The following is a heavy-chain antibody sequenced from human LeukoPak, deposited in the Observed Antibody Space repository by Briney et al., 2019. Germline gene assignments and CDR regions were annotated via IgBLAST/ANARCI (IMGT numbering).Heavy chain of an antibody. V-gene: IGHV4-34*01. CDR3: ARGWGITMIVAHTGPEEGPPDTNYFDY. Sequence: KSSETLSLTCAVYGGSFSGYYWSWIRQPPGKGLEWIGEINHSGSTNYNPSLKSRVTISVDTSKNQFSLKLSSVTAADTAVYYCARGWGITMIVAHTGPEEGPPDTNYFDYWGQGTLVTVSP. J-gene: IGHJ4*02. CDR2: INHSGST. CDR1: GGSFSGYY. D-gene: IGHD3-22*01.